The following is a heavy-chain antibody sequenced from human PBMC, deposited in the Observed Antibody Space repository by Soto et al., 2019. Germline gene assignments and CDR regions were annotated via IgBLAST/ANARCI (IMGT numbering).Heavy chain of an antibody. V-gene: IGHV2-5*02. CDR3: AQKRDGSRGFKS. D-gene: IGHD3-10*01. Sequence: QITLKESGPPLVKPTQTLTLTCTFSGFPFSINGVAVGWIRQPPGQALEWLALSSWVDDQRYYPSLKNRLTITKEPFRNQVVLTMTNMDPVDTATYYCAQKRDGSRGFKSWGQGTLVTVSA. J-gene: IGHJ1*01. CDR2: SSWVDDQ. CDR1: GFPFSINGVA.